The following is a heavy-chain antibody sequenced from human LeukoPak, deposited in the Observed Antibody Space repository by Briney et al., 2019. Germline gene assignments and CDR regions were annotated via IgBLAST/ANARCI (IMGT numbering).Heavy chain of an antibody. Sequence: SETLSLTCTVSGGSISSSSYYWGWIRQPPGKGLEWIGEINHSGSTNYNPSLKSRVTISVDTSKNQFSLKPSSVTAADTAVYYCARGPLWFGELVDYWGQGTLVTVSS. D-gene: IGHD3-10*01. V-gene: IGHV4-39*07. CDR2: INHSGST. J-gene: IGHJ4*02. CDR1: GGSISSSSYY. CDR3: ARGPLWFGELVDY.